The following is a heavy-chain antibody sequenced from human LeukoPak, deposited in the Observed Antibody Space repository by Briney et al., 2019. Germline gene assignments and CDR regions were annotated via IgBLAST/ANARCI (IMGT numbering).Heavy chain of an antibody. D-gene: IGHD2-21*02. Sequence: SETLSLTCFVSGGSISGSYWSWIRQPPGKGLEWIGYIHYSGSTDYNPSLKSLVTLSVDMSKNQFSLKLSSVTAADTAVYYCARTGGDCSSGLCYYAMDVWGQGTTVTVS. CDR1: GGSISGSY. J-gene: IGHJ6*02. CDR3: ARTGGDCSSGLCYYAMDV. CDR2: IHYSGST. V-gene: IGHV4-59*01.